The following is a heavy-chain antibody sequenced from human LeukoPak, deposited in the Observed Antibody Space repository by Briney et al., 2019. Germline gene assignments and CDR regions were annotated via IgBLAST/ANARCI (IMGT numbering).Heavy chain of an antibody. J-gene: IGHJ4*02. CDR3: ARVYSYGYFYFDY. D-gene: IGHD5-18*01. Sequence: PGGSLRLSCAASGFTVSSNYMSWVRQAPGKGLEWVSGISGSGGSTYYADSVKGRFTISRDNAKNTLYLQMNSLRAEDTAVYYCARVYSYGYFYFDYWGQGTLVTVSS. V-gene: IGHV3-53*01. CDR2: ISGSGGST. CDR1: GFTVSSNY.